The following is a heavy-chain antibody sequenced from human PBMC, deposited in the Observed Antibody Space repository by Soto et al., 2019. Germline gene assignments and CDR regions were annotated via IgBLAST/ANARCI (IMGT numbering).Heavy chain of an antibody. CDR3: AHNLEGGLGELSQYFDY. V-gene: IGHV2-5*02. D-gene: IGHD3-16*02. Sequence: EFRAKMGKPTQTVTVYFTVAGVSLNKKGVGVGWIRQPPGKALEWLALIYWDDDKRYSPSLKSRLTITKDTSKNQVVLTMTNMDPVDTATYYCAHNLEGGLGELSQYFDYWGQGTLVTVSS. CDR2: IYWDDDK. J-gene: IGHJ4*02. CDR1: GVSLNKKGVG.